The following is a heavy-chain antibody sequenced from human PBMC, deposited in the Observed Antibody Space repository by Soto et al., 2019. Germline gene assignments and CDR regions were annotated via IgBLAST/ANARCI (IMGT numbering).Heavy chain of an antibody. CDR2: IKQDGSEK. CDR3: ARDPSVVVVAATPYYYYAMDA. D-gene: IGHD2-15*01. V-gene: IGHV3-7*01. J-gene: IGHJ6*02. CDR1: GFTFSSYW. Sequence: PGGSLRLSCAASGFTFSSYWMSWVRQAPGKGLEWVANIKQDGSEKYYVDSVKGRFTISRDNAKNSLYLQMNSLRAEDTAVYYCARDPSVVVVAATPYYYYAMDAWGQGTTVTVSS.